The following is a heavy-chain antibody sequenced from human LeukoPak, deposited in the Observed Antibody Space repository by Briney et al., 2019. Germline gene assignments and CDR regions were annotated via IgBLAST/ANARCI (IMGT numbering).Heavy chain of an antibody. CDR2: INPNSGGT. D-gene: IGHD5-24*01. CDR3: AREAAVEMATASFDP. V-gene: IGHV1-2*02. J-gene: IGHJ5*02. CDR1: GYTFTGYY. Sequence: ASVKVPCKASGYTFTGYYMHWVRQAPGQGLEWMGWINPNSGGTNYAQKFQGRVTMTRDTSISTAYMELSRLRSDDTAVYYCAREAAVEMATASFDPWGQGTLVTVSS.